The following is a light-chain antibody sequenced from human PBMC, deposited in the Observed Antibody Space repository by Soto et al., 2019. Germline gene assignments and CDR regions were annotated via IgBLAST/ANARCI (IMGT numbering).Light chain of an antibody. J-gene: IGKJ1*01. CDR3: QQSYSTQWT. Sequence: DIQMTQSPSSLSASVGDRVTITCRASQSISSYLNWYQQKPGKAPKLLIYGASSLQSGVPTRFSGSGSGTDFTLTISSLQPEDFATYYCQQSYSTQWTCGEGTKVEIK. CDR1: QSISSY. CDR2: GAS. V-gene: IGKV1-39*01.